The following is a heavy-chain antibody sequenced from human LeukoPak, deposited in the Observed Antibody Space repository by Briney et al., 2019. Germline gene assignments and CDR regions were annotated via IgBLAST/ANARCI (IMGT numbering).Heavy chain of an antibody. CDR2: ISAYNGNT. J-gene: IGHJ4*02. Sequence: ASVKVSCKASGYTFTSYGISWVRQAPGQGLEWMGWISAYNGNTNYAQKLQGRVTMTTGTSTSTAYMELRSLRSDDTAVYYCARDLVWFGEFPFDYWGQGTLVTVSS. CDR3: ARDLVWFGEFPFDY. V-gene: IGHV1-18*04. CDR1: GYTFTSYG. D-gene: IGHD3-10*01.